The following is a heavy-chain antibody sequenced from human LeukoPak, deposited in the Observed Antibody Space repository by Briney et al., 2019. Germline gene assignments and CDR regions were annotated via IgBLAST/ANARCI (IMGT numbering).Heavy chain of an antibody. Sequence: GESLKISCKGSGYSFTTYWIGWVRQMPGKGLEWMGIIYPGDSDTRYSPSFQGLVTISADKSISTAYLQWSSLKASDAAIYYCATVAATGGDAFDIWGQGTMVTVSS. CDR1: GYSFTTYW. CDR2: IYPGDSDT. D-gene: IGHD6-13*01. V-gene: IGHV5-51*01. J-gene: IGHJ3*02. CDR3: ATVAATGGDAFDI.